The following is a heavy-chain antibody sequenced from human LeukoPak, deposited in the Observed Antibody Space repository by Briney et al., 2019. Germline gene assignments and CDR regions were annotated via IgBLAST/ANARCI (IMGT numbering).Heavy chain of an antibody. D-gene: IGHD1-1*01. V-gene: IGHV4-59*01. CDR1: GGSISSYY. CDR2: IYYSGST. CDR3: AREGRSGRYSYYYYMDV. J-gene: IGHJ6*03. Sequence: SETLSLTCTVSGGSISSYYWSWIRQPPGKGLEWIGYIYYSGSTNYNPSLKSRVTISVDTSKNQFSLKLSSVTAADTAVYYCAREGRSGRYSYYYYMDVWGKGTTVTVSS.